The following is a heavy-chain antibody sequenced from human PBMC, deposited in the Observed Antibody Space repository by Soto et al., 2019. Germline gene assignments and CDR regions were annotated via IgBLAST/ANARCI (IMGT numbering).Heavy chain of an antibody. CDR2: ISSGSTHT. J-gene: IGHJ4*02. Sequence: EVLLVESGGGLVKPGGSLRLSCAASGLTFRAYSLHWVRQTPGKGLEWVSSISSGSTHTYYADSVKGRFTISRDNAEKSPFLHMGSLRHEDTAVYYCTSGESTFGDYASRFDHWGQGTLVTVSS. CDR1: GLTFRAYS. V-gene: IGHV3-21*01. D-gene: IGHD4-17*01. CDR3: TSGESTFGDYASRFDH.